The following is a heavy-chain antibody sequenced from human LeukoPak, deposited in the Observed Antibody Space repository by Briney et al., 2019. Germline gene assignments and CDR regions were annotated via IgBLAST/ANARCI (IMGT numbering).Heavy chain of an antibody. Sequence: SETLSLTCTVSGGSISSYYWSWIRQPPGKGLEWIGYIYYSGSTNYNPSLKSRVTISVDTSKNQFSLNLSSVTAADTAEYYCARVSYDSSGYYGTNAFDIWGQGTVVTVSS. CDR3: ARVSYDSSGYYGTNAFDI. J-gene: IGHJ3*02. CDR1: GGSISSYY. V-gene: IGHV4-59*01. CDR2: IYYSGST. D-gene: IGHD3-22*01.